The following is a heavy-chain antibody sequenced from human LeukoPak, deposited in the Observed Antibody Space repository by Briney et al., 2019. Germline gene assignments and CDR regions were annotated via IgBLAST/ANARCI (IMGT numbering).Heavy chain of an antibody. CDR3: AKGGRFTSGWRGAFDY. Sequence: GGSLRLSCAASGFTFNSYAMSWVRQAPGKGLEWVSAIPGIGGNTYYADSVKGRFTISRDNSKDTLYLQMNSLSAEDTAVYYCAKGGRFTSGWRGAFDYWGQGTLVTVSS. CDR1: GFTFNSYA. CDR2: IPGIGGNT. J-gene: IGHJ4*02. V-gene: IGHV3-23*01. D-gene: IGHD6-19*01.